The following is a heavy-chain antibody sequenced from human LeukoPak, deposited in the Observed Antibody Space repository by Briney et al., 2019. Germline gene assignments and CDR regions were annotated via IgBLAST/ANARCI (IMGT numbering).Heavy chain of an antibody. V-gene: IGHV3-30*04. CDR1: GFTFSSYA. J-gene: IGHJ5*02. CDR3: ARDGSSGLNP. CDR2: ISYDGSNK. Sequence: GGSLRLSCAASGFTFSSYAMHWVRQAPGKGLEWVAVISYDGSNKYYADSVKGRFTISRDNSKNTLYLQMNSLRAEDTAVYYCARDGSSGLNPWGQGTLVTVSS. D-gene: IGHD6-19*01.